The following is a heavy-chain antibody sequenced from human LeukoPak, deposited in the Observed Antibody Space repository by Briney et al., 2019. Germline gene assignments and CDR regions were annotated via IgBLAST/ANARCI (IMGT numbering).Heavy chain of an antibody. Sequence: PGRSLRLSCAASGFTFDDYAMHWVRQAPGKGLEWVSGISSNSGSIGYADSVKGRFTISRDNAKNSLYLQMNSLRAEDTALYYCAKVAPGDYFDYWGQGTLVTVSS. J-gene: IGHJ4*02. CDR1: GFTFDDYA. CDR3: AKVAPGDYFDY. D-gene: IGHD3-10*01. CDR2: ISSNSGSI. V-gene: IGHV3-9*01.